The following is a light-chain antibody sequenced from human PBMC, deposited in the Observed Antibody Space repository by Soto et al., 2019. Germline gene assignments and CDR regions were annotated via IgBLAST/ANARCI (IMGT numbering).Light chain of an antibody. Sequence: EMVMTQSPATLSVSPGERATLSCRASQSVSSNLAWYQQKPGQAPRLLIYGASTRATGIPARFSGSGSGTEFTLTMSSLQSEDFAVYYCQQYNNWPPWTFGQGTKVEIK. CDR1: QSVSSN. V-gene: IGKV3-15*01. CDR3: QQYNNWPPWT. J-gene: IGKJ1*01. CDR2: GAS.